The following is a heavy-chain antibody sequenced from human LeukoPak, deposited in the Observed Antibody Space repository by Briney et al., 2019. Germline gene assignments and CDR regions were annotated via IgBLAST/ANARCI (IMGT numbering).Heavy chain of an antibody. D-gene: IGHD3-9*01. CDR3: AKWSYDILTGYHEPFDY. Sequence: GGSLRLSCAASGFTFSSYGMHWVRQAPGKGLEWVAFIRYDGSNKYYADSVKGRFTISRDNSKNTLYLQMNSLRAEDTAVYYCAKWSYDILTGYHEPFDYWGQGTLVTVSS. V-gene: IGHV3-30*02. CDR2: IRYDGSNK. J-gene: IGHJ4*02. CDR1: GFTFSSYG.